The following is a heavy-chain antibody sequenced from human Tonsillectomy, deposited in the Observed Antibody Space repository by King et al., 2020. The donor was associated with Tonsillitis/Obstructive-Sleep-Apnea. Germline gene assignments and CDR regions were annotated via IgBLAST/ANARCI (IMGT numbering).Heavy chain of an antibody. CDR2: ISGSGGST. CDR3: AKDRFGVVADAFDI. Sequence: VQLVESGGGLVQPGGSLRLSWAASGFTFSRYSMSWVLQAPGKGLEWVSAISGSGGSTYYADPGKGRFTLSRGNSKNTLLLLMNCLRAEDTAVYYCAKDRFGVVADAFDIWGQGTMVTVSS. V-gene: IGHV3-23*04. CDR1: GFTFSRYS. D-gene: IGHD3-3*01. J-gene: IGHJ3*02.